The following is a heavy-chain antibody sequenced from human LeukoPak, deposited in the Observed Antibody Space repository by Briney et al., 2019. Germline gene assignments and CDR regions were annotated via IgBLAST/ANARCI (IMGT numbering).Heavy chain of an antibody. CDR3: ASTDGDHWGYYFDY. J-gene: IGHJ4*02. V-gene: IGHV4-61*01. CDR1: GGSVSSGNYY. Sequence: PSETLSLTCTVSGGSVSSGNYYWSWIRQPPGKGLEWIEYIYYSGSTNYNPSLKSRVTISVDTSKNQFSLKLSSVTAADTAVYYCASTDGDHWGYYFDYWGQGTLVTVSS. D-gene: IGHD4-17*01. CDR2: IYYSGST.